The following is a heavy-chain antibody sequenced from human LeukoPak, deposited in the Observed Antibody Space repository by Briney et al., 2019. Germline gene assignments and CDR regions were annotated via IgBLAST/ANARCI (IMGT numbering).Heavy chain of an antibody. V-gene: IGHV3-21*01. Sequence: GGSLRLSCAASGFTLSSHNMNWVRQAPGKGLEWVSFISRDSRNIYYADSVKGRFTISRDNAKHSLFLQMNSLRAEDTAVYYCASPAVAGYFDYWGQGALVTVSS. D-gene: IGHD6-13*01. CDR3: ASPAVAGYFDY. CDR2: ISRDSRNI. CDR1: GFTLSSHN. J-gene: IGHJ4*02.